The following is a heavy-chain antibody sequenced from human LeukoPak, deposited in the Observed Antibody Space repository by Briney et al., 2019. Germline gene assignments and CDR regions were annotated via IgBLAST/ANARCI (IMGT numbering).Heavy chain of an antibody. V-gene: IGHV3-23*01. CDR1: GFTFSSYA. D-gene: IGHD3-16*01. CDR2: ISGSGGST. Sequence: GGSLRLSCAASGFTFSSYAMSWVRQAPGKGLEWVSAISGSGGSTYYADSVEGRFTISRDNSKNTLYLQMNSLRAEDTAVYYCAKGPSIMITFLDYWGQGTLVTVSS. J-gene: IGHJ4*02. CDR3: AKGPSIMITFLDY.